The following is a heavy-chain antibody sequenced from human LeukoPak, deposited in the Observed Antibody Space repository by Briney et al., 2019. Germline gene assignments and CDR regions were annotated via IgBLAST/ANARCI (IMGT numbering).Heavy chain of an antibody. D-gene: IGHD3-3*01. CDR1: GFTFGSYA. CDR2: ISGSGGST. V-gene: IGHV3-23*01. Sequence: QAGGSLRLSCAASGFTFGSYAMSWVRQAPGKGLEWVSAISGSGGSTYYADSVKGRFTISRDNSKNTLYLQMNSLRAEDTAVYYCAKTIFGVVIIPDFDYWGQGTLVTVSS. J-gene: IGHJ4*02. CDR3: AKTIFGVVIIPDFDY.